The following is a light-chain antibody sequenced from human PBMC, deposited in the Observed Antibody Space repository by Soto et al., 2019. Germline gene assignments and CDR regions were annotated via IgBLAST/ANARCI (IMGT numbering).Light chain of an antibody. CDR1: RSVLFSSNNKNY. V-gene: IGKV4-1*01. CDR2: WAS. J-gene: IGKJ1*01. CDR3: QQYYSPPWT. Sequence: DIVITQSPYSLSVSLGERATINCKSSRSVLFSSNNKNYLAWYQQKPGQSPKLLIYWASTRESGVPDRFSGSGSGTDFTLTISSLQAADVAVYFCQQYYSPPWTFGPGTKVDIK.